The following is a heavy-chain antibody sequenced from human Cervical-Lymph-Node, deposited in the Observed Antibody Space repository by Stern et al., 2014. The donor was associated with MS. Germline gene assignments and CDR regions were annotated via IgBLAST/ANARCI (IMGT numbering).Heavy chain of an antibody. J-gene: IGHJ6*02. CDR1: GFTFSTYW. Sequence: EVQLVQSGAEVKKPGESLKISCKGSGFTFSTYWIAWVRQMPGKGLEYMGIIYITNSDIRYSPSFQGQVSISADRSLNTAYLQWNSLKASDTAMYYCARKIYYDDSSSPHYGMDVWGQGTTVTVSS. CDR3: ARKIYYDDSSSPHYGMDV. D-gene: IGHD3-22*01. V-gene: IGHV5-51*03. CDR2: IYITNSDI.